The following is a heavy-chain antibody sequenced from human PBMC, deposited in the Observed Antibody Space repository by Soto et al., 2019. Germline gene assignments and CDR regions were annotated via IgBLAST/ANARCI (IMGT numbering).Heavy chain of an antibody. CDR3: ARRSGSGNDFHWCFDL. CDR2: IYWDDDK. J-gene: IGHJ2*01. CDR1: GFSLRSSAVG. Sequence: QITLKESGPTLVKPTQTLTLTCTFSGFSLRSSAVGVGWIRQPPGKALEWLALIYWDDDKRYSPSLRSRHTNTKHTYKAKVVLTKTSMDSLDTATYYCARRSGSGNDFHWCFDLWGRGALVTVAS. D-gene: IGHD5-12*01. V-gene: IGHV2-5*02.